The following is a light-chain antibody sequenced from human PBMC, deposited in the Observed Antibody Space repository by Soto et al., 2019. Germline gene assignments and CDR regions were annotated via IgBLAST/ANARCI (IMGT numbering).Light chain of an antibody. V-gene: IGKV3-20*01. Sequence: EIVLTQSPGTLSLSPGETATLSCRASQTVGTNFLAWYQQKPGQAPRLLMFGTSNRATDIPDRFGGSGSGTDCTLTISRLEPEDVAVYYCQHYSRTLPWTFGQGTKVDIK. J-gene: IGKJ1*01. CDR1: QTVGTNF. CDR3: QHYSRTLPWT. CDR2: GTS.